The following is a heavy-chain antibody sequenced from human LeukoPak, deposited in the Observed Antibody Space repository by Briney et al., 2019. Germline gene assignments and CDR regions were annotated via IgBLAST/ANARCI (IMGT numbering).Heavy chain of an antibody. J-gene: IGHJ6*03. CDR1: GYTFTSYG. D-gene: IGHD1-1*01. CDR3: ARDRTTGTTQRVFYYYYYMDV. V-gene: IGHV1-18*01. CDR2: ISAYNGNT. Sequence: ASVKFSCKASGYTFTSYGISWVRQAPGQGLEWMGWISAYNGNTNYAQKLQGRVTMTTDTSTSTAYMELRSLRSDDTAVYYCARDRTTGTTQRVFYYYYYMDVWGKGTTVTVSS.